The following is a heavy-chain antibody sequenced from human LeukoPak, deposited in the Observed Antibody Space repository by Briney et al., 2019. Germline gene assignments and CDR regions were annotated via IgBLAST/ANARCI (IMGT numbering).Heavy chain of an antibody. CDR1: GYTFTGYY. J-gene: IGHJ4*02. Sequence: GASVNVSFKASGYTFTGYYMHWVRQAPGQGLEWMGWINPNSGGTNYAQKFQGRVTMTRDTSISTAYMELSRLRSDDTAVYYCARDIGYSYGYDYWGQGTLVTVSS. V-gene: IGHV1-2*02. CDR2: INPNSGGT. D-gene: IGHD5-18*01. CDR3: ARDIGYSYGYDY.